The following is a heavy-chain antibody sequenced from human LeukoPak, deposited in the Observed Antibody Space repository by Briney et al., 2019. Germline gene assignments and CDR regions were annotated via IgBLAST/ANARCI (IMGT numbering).Heavy chain of an antibody. CDR2: IWYDGSNK. Sequence: GGSLRLSCAASGFTFSSYGMLWVRQAPGKGLEWVAVIWYDGSNKYYADSVKGRFTISRDNSKNTLYLQMNSLRAEDTAVYYCAREKDYYGSGNYYYGMDVWGQGTTVTVSS. V-gene: IGHV3-33*01. J-gene: IGHJ6*02. CDR1: GFTFSSYG. D-gene: IGHD3-10*01. CDR3: AREKDYYGSGNYYYGMDV.